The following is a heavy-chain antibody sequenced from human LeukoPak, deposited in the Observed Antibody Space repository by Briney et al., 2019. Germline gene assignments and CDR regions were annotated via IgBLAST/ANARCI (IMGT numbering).Heavy chain of an antibody. Sequence: SETLSLTCTVSGGSISTYYWTWIRQPPGKGLEWIGYIYYTGSTNHNPSLKSRVTISVDPSKKQLSLELSSVTAADTAVYYCARGRSSGWYFGSWGQGTLVTVSS. CDR3: ARGRSSGWYFGS. CDR2: IYYTGST. CDR1: GGSISTYY. V-gene: IGHV4-59*08. J-gene: IGHJ4*02. D-gene: IGHD6-19*01.